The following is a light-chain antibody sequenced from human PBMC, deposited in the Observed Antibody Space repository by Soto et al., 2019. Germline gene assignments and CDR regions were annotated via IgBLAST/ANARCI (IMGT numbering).Light chain of an antibody. Sequence: DVQVTQYTSTLSASIGDSVNISCRASQTISSWLAWYQQKPGKAPKLLIYRASTLKSGVPSRFSGSGSGTEFTLTISSLQPDDFATYYCQHYNSYSEAFGQGTIVDIK. V-gene: IGKV1-5*03. J-gene: IGKJ1*01. CDR1: QTISSW. CDR3: QHYNSYSEA. CDR2: RAS.